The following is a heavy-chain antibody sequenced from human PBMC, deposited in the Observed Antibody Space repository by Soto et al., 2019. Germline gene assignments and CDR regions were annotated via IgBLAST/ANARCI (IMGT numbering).Heavy chain of an antibody. V-gene: IGHV1-69*08. CDR3: ERDPSSGWNDAFDI. CDR2: IIPILGIA. D-gene: IGHD6-19*01. Sequence: QVQLVQSGAAVKKPGSSVKVSCQASGGTFSSYTISWVRQAPGQGLEWMGRIIPILGIANYAQKFQGRVTITADKSTSTAYMELSSLRSEDTAVYYCERDPSSGWNDAFDIWGQGTMVTVSS. J-gene: IGHJ3*02. CDR1: GGTFSSYT.